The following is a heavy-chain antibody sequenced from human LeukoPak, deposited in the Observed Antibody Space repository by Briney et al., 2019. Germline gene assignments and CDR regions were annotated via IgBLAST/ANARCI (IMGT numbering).Heavy chain of an antibody. CDR2: INHSGST. Sequence: SETLSLTCAVYGGSFSGYYWSWIRQPPGKGLEWIGEINHSGSTNYNPSLKSRVTISVDTSKNQFSLKLTSVTAADTAVYYCAKYISGWSRWFDPWGQGTLVTVSS. CDR1: GGSFSGYY. J-gene: IGHJ5*02. V-gene: IGHV4-34*01. CDR3: AKYISGWSRWFDP. D-gene: IGHD6-19*01.